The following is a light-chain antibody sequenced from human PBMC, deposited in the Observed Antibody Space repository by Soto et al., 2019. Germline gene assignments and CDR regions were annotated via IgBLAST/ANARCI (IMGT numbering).Light chain of an antibody. V-gene: IGKV1-5*01. CDR1: QSISTW. CDR2: DAS. J-gene: IGKJ1*01. CDR3: QQYNSYST. Sequence: DIHMTQSASTLSASVGYRFTITCRASQSISTWLAWYQQKPGKAPKLLIYDASSLESGVPSRFSGSGSGTEFTLTISSLQPEDFASYYCQQYNSYSTFGQGTKVDIK.